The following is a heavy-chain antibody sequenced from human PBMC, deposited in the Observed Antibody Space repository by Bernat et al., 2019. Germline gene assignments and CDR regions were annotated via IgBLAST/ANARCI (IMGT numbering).Heavy chain of an antibody. V-gene: IGHV3-30-3*01. CDR3: ARDSGYYDSSGPDY. J-gene: IGHJ4*02. D-gene: IGHD3-22*01. CDR2: ISYDGSNK. Sequence: QVQLVESGGGVVQPGRSLRLSCAASGFTFSSYAMHWVRQAPGKGLEWVAVISYDGSNKYYAASVKGRFTISRDNSKNTLYLQMNSLRAEDTAVYYCARDSGYYDSSGPDYWGQGTLVTVSS. CDR1: GFTFSSYA.